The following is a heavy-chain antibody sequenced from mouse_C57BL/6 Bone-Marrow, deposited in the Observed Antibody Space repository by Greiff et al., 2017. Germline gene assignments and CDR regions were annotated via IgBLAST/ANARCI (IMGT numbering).Heavy chain of an antibody. Sequence: QVQLQQSGAELVKPGASVKISCKASGYAFSSYWMNWVKQRPGKGLEWIGQIYPGDGDTNYNGKFKGKATLTADKSSSTAYMQLSSLTSEDSAVYFCARNSTTAPMDYWGQGTSVTVSS. CDR2: IYPGDGDT. CDR3: ARNSTTAPMDY. J-gene: IGHJ4*01. D-gene: IGHD1-2*01. V-gene: IGHV1-80*01. CDR1: GYAFSSYW.